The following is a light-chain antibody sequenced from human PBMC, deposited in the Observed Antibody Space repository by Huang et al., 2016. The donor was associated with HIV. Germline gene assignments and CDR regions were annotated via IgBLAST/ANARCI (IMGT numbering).Light chain of an antibody. CDR1: QTINGH. V-gene: IGKV1-39*01. J-gene: IGKJ2*01. Sequence: EIQMTQSPSSLSASVGDRVTITCRTSQTINGHLNWYQQIPGKAPKRLLYATSSLHTGVPSRFSGSGSGTHFTLTSSSLQSEDFATYYWQQSSTPPSTFGQGTKLEIK. CDR3: QQSSTPPST. CDR2: ATS.